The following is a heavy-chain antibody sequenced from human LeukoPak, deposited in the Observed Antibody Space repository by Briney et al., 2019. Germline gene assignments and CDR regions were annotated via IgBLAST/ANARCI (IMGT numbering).Heavy chain of an antibody. J-gene: IGHJ4*02. D-gene: IGHD3-10*01. Sequence: ETLSLTCAVYGGSFSGYYWSWVRQAPGKGLEWVSVIYSGGSTYYADSVKGRFTISRDNSKNTLYLQMNSLRAEDTAVYYCARVPTMASALFDYWGQGTLVTVSS. CDR1: GGSFSGYY. CDR2: IYSGGST. V-gene: IGHV3-66*01. CDR3: ARVPTMASALFDY.